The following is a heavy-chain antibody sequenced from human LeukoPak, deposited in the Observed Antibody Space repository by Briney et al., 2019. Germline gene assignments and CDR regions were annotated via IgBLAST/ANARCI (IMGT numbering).Heavy chain of an antibody. D-gene: IGHD4-17*01. CDR2: MNPNSGNT. J-gene: IGHJ4*02. CDR1: GYTFTSYG. CDR3: ARVPTTVTTGFDY. V-gene: IGHV1-8*01. Sequence: ASVKVSCKASGYTFTSYGINWVRQATGQGLEWMGWMNPNSGNTGYAQKFQGRVTMTRNTSISTAYMELSSLRSEDTAVYYCARVPTTVTTGFDYWGQGTLVTVSS.